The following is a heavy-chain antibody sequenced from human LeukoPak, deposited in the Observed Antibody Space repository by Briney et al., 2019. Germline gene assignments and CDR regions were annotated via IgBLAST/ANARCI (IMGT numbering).Heavy chain of an antibody. J-gene: IGHJ4*02. Sequence: SETLSLTCAVSGYSISSGYYWGWIRQPPGKGLEWIGSIYHSGSTNYDPSLKSRVTISVDTSKNQFSLKLSSVTAADTAVYYCARAVTAFDYWGQGTLVTVSS. CDR3: ARAVTAFDY. CDR1: GYSISSGYY. CDR2: IYHSGST. D-gene: IGHD2-21*02. V-gene: IGHV4-38-2*01.